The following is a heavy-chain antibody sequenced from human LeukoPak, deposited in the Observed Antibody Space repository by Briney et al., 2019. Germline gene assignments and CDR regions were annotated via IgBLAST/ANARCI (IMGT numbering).Heavy chain of an antibody. Sequence: PGGSLRLSCAASGSTFDDYGMSWVRHAPGKGLEWVAGIHWNGGSTGYVDSVKGRFTISRDNAKNSLYLQMNSLRAEDTAVYYCAKGPRGLSWLFFDYWGQGTLVTVSS. CDR3: AKGPRGLSWLFFDY. J-gene: IGHJ4*02. CDR2: IHWNGGST. V-gene: IGHV3-20*04. D-gene: IGHD5-12*01. CDR1: GSTFDDYG.